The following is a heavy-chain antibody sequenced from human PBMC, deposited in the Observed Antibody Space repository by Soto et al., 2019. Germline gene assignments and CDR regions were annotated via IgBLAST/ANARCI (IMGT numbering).Heavy chain of an antibody. J-gene: IGHJ4*02. D-gene: IGHD1-26*01. CDR2: IYHTGST. V-gene: IGHV4-61*01. CDR1: GGSVSSTSDY. CDR3: ARLRFNSAWELDS. Sequence: PSETLSLTCTVSGGSVSSTSDYWSWIRQPPGKGLEWVASIYHTGSTSYIPSLKRRAAISIDTSTNQISLKLRSVTAADTAVYFCARLRFNSAWELDSWGQGTLVTVSS.